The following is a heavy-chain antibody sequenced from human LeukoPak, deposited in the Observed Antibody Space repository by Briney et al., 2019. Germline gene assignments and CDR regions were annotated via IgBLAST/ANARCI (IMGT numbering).Heavy chain of an antibody. D-gene: IGHD1-26*01. J-gene: IGHJ4*02. CDR1: GFTFSSYA. Sequence: GGCETLSCAASGFTFSSYAMQWVRQAPGKGLEGVADISYDGRKKYYADSVKGRFTISRDNSKNTLYLQMNSLRAGDTAVYSCARGPTEWDEGYFDYWGQGTLVTVPS. V-gene: IGHV3-30*04. CDR2: ISYDGRKK. CDR3: ARGPTEWDEGYFDY.